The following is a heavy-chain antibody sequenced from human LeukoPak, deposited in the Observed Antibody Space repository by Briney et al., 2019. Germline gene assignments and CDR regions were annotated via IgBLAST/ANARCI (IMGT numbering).Heavy chain of an antibody. J-gene: IGHJ4*02. CDR1: GFTFSSYW. CDR3: ARGYSSSWYNRFDY. Sequence: GGPLRLSCAASGFTFSSYWMSWVRQAPGKGLEWVANIKQDGSEKYYVDSVKGRFTISRDNAKNSLFLQMNSLRAEDTAVFYCARGYSSSWYNRFDYWGQGTLVTVSS. V-gene: IGHV3-7*01. CDR2: IKQDGSEK. D-gene: IGHD6-13*01.